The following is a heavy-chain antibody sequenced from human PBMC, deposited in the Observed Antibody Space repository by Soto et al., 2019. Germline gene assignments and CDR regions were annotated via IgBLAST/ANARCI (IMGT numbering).Heavy chain of an antibody. V-gene: IGHV3-9*01. J-gene: IGHJ4*02. Sequence: EVQLVESGGGLVQPGRSLRLSCAASGFTFDDYAMHWVRQAPGKGLEWVSGISWNSGLIGYVDSVKGRFTISRDNAKNSLYLQMNSLRAEDTAVYYCTKDKVVVATLYFFDYWGQGTLVTVSS. D-gene: IGHD1-26*01. CDR1: GFTFDDYA. CDR3: TKDKVVVATLYFFDY. CDR2: ISWNSGLI.